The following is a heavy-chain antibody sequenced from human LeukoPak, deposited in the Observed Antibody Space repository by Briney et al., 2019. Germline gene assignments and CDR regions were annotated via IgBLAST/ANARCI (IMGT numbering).Heavy chain of an antibody. D-gene: IGHD3-10*01. CDR3: ATVSMYGSGSYYSDY. J-gene: IGHJ4*02. Sequence: ASVKVSGKVSGYTLTELSMHWVRQAPGKGLEWMGGFDPEDGETIYAQKFQGRVTMTEDTSTDTAYMELSSLRSEDTAVYYCATVSMYGSGSYYSDYWGQGTLVTVSS. V-gene: IGHV1-24*01. CDR1: GYTLTELS. CDR2: FDPEDGET.